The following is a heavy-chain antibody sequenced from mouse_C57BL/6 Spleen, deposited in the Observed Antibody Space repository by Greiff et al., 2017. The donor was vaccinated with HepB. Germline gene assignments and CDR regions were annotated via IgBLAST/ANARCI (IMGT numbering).Heavy chain of an antibody. CDR1: GYAFSSYW. D-gene: IGHD2-1*01. Sequence: QVQLQQSGAELVKPGASVKISCKASGYAFSSYWMNWVKQRPGKGLEWIGQIYPGDGDTNYNGKFKGKATLTADKSSSTAYMQLSSLTAEDSAVYFCARFGNYVSFAYWGQGTLVTVSA. V-gene: IGHV1-80*01. J-gene: IGHJ3*01. CDR2: IYPGDGDT. CDR3: ARFGNYVSFAY.